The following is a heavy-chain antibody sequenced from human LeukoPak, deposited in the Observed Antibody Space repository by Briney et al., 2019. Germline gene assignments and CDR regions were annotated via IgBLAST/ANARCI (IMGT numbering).Heavy chain of an antibody. Sequence: SGPTLVNPTQTLTLTCTFSGFSLSTSGPGVGWIRQPPGKALEWLALIYWDDDKRYSPSLKSRLTITKDTSKNHVVLTMTNMDPVDTATYYCAHRGYCSGGSCYSSGNWFDPWGQGTLVTVSS. CDR1: GFSLSTSGPG. V-gene: IGHV2-5*02. D-gene: IGHD2-15*01. CDR2: IYWDDDK. CDR3: AHRGYCSGGSCYSSGNWFDP. J-gene: IGHJ5*02.